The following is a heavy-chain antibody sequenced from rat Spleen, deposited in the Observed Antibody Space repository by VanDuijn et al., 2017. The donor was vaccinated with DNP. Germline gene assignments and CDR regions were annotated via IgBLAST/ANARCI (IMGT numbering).Heavy chain of an antibody. CDR1: GYSITSCC. J-gene: IGHJ2*01. Sequence: VQLQESGPGLVEPSQSLSLTCSVTGYSITSCCRWTWIRKFPGNKMEWTGHISYSGSTSYHPSLKSRISITRDTSKNQFFLQLSSVTTEDTATYYCARWNIGTTTLDYWGQGVMVTVSA. V-gene: IGHV3-1*01. CDR3: ARWNIGTTTLDY. D-gene: IGHD1-5*01. CDR2: ISYSGST.